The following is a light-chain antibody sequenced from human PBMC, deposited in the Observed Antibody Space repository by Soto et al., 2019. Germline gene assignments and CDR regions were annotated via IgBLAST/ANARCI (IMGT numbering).Light chain of an antibody. CDR2: DAS. CDR1: QSVSSH. V-gene: IGKV3-11*01. CDR3: QQRGNWPLYT. J-gene: IGKJ2*01. Sequence: ETVLTQSPATLSLSPGERATLSCRASQSVSSHLAWYQQKPGQAPRLLIYDASNRATGIPARFSGSGSGTDFTLTISSLEPEDFAVYYCQQRGNWPLYTFGQGTKLEIK.